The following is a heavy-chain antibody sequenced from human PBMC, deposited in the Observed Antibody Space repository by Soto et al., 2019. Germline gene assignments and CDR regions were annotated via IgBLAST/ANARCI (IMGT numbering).Heavy chain of an antibody. CDR1: GGAISSSSYY. Sequence: QLQLQESGPGLVKPSETLSLTCTVSGGAISSSSYYWGWIRQPPGMGMEWIGSIYYSGSTNHNPSLKRRVTISVDTSKNQFSLPLSSVTAADTAVYYCARHTPAISISDHWGQGTLVTVSS. V-gene: IGHV4-39*01. CDR3: ARHTPAISISDH. D-gene: IGHD2-15*01. J-gene: IGHJ4*02. CDR2: IYYSGST.